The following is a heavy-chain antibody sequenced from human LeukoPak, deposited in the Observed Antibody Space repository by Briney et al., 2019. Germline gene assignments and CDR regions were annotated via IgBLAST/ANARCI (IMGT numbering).Heavy chain of an antibody. D-gene: IGHD6-13*01. J-gene: IGHJ6*02. CDR3: ARRGSRPPLRDRWDVRRNYGMDV. CDR1: GYTFTSSY. CDR2: INPSGGST. V-gene: IGHV1-46*01. Sequence: RASVKVSCKASGYTFTSSYMHWVRQAPGQGLEWMGIINPSGGSTSYAQKFQGRVTMTRDTSTSTVYMELSSLRSEDTAVYYCARRGSRPPLRDRWDVRRNYGMDVWGQGTTVTVSS.